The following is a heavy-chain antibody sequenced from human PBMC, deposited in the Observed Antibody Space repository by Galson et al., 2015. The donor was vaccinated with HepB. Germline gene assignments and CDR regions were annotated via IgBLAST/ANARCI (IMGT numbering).Heavy chain of an antibody. J-gene: IGHJ6*02. CDR1: GDSVSSNSAA. D-gene: IGHD5-18*01. V-gene: IGHV6-1*01. CDR3: ARASYGSHYYYYYGMDV. CDR2: TYYRSKWYN. Sequence: CAISGDSVSSNSAAWNWIRQSPSRGLEWLGRTYYRSKWYNDYAVSVKSRITINPDTSKNQFSLQLNSVTPEDTAVYYCARASYGSHYYYYYGMDVWGQGTTVTVS.